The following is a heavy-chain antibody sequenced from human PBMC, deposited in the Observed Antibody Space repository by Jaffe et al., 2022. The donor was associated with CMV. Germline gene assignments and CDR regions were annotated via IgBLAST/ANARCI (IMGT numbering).Heavy chain of an antibody. CDR2: ISSSGSTT. D-gene: IGHD2-15*01. V-gene: IGHV3-48*03. J-gene: IGHJ1*01. Sequence: EVHLVESGGGLVQPGGSLRLSCEASGFTFNTFEMNWVRQAPGKGLEWIANISSSGSTTKYAESVKGRFTISRDNAKNSLYLQMSGLRVEDTAVYFCASGGSCISDFCYNNAYFQHWGQGSLVTVSS. CDR3: ASGGSCISDFCYNNAYFQH. CDR1: GFTFNTFE.